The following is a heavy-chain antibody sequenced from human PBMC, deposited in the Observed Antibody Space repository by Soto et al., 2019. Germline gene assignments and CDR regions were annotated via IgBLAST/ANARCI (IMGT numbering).Heavy chain of an antibody. CDR1: GFTFSSYN. CDR3: VGGGINYGDYGSMDV. J-gene: IGHJ6*03. D-gene: IGHD4-17*01. CDR2: LSSSSTYI. V-gene: IGHV3-21*01. Sequence: EVQLVESGGGLVKPGGSLRLSCAASGFTFSSYNMNWVRQAPGKGLEWVSSLSSSSTYIYYADSVKGRFPISRDNAKNSPYLQMNSLSAEDTAVYYCVGGGINYGDYGSMDVWCKGTTVTVSS.